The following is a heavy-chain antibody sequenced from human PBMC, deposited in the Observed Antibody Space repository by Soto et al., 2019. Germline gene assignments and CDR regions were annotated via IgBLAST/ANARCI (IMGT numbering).Heavy chain of an antibody. Sequence: EVQLVESEGGLVQPGGSLRLSCAASGFTFSSYWMHWVRQVPGEGLVWVSRINTDGSETNYADSVKGRFTVSRDNAKNTQYLQMNSLRAEDTAVYYCARDGEGYWGQGTLVTVSS. CDR2: INTDGSET. D-gene: IGHD2-21*01. J-gene: IGHJ4*02. V-gene: IGHV3-74*01. CDR3: ARDGEGY. CDR1: GFTFSSYW.